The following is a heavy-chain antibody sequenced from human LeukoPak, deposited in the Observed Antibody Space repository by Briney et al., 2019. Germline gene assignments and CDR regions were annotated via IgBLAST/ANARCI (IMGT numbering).Heavy chain of an antibody. CDR3: ARGTTMTSTLWYFDL. CDR1: GYTFTSYG. D-gene: IGHD3-22*01. CDR2: ISAYNGNT. J-gene: IGHJ2*01. Sequence: ASVKVSCKASGYTFTSYGISWVRQAPGQGLEWMGWISAYNGNTNYAQKFQGRVTMTRDTSTSTVYMELSSLRSEDTAVYYCARGTTMTSTLWYFDLWGRGTLVTVSS. V-gene: IGHV1-18*01.